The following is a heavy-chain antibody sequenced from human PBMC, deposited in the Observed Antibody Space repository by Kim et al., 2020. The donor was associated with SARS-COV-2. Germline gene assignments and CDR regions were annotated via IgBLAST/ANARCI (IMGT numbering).Heavy chain of an antibody. CDR2: INWNGETI. Sequence: GGSLRLSCAGSGFTFGNYAMHWVRQGPGKGLEWVSHINWNGETIDYADSVKGRLTTSRDNAKNSLYLQVNSLAPEDTALYYCVRDGMMGTTTSAFDIWGQGTMVTVSS. CDR3: VRDGMMGTTTSAFDI. V-gene: IGHV3-9*01. CDR1: GFTFGNYA. J-gene: IGHJ3*02. D-gene: IGHD1-26*01.